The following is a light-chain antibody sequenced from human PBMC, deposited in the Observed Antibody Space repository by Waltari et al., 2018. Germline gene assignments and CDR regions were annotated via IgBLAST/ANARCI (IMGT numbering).Light chain of an antibody. CDR3: QHYVRLPVT. V-gene: IGKV3-20*01. CDR2: GAS. Sequence: EIVLTQSPGTLSLSPGERAILSCRASQSVGRTLAWYQQKPGQAPRLLIYGASNRDTGIPDRFSGSGSGTDFSLTISRLEPEDFSVYYCQHYVRLPVTFGQGTRVEI. J-gene: IGKJ1*01. CDR1: QSVGRT.